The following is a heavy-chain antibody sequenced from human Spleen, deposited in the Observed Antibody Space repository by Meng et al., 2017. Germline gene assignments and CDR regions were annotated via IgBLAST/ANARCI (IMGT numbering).Heavy chain of an antibody. CDR3: AKSRGTNWPFDY. J-gene: IGHJ4*02. D-gene: IGHD7-27*01. V-gene: IGHV4-34*09. CDR1: GGSFSGYY. CDR2: INHSGRT. Sequence: QLQLQESGSGLVKPSQTLSLTCAVYGGSFSGYYWSWIRQPPGKGLEWIGEINHSGRTNYHPSLKSRVTISVDTSKNQFSLQLNSVTPEDTAVYYCAKSRGTNWPFDYWGQGSLVTVSS.